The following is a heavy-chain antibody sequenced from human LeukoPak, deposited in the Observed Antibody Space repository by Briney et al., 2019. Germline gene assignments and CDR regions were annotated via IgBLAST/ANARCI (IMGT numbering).Heavy chain of an antibody. CDR1: GFTFSNAW. J-gene: IGHJ4*02. V-gene: IGHV3-7*01. Sequence: GGSLRLSCAASGFTFSNAWMSWVRQAPGKGLEWVANIKQDGSEKYYVDSVKGRFTISRDNAKNSLYLQMNSLRAEDTAVYYCAREVTYGDFDYWGQGTLVTVSS. CDR2: IKQDGSEK. D-gene: IGHD3-16*01. CDR3: AREVTYGDFDY.